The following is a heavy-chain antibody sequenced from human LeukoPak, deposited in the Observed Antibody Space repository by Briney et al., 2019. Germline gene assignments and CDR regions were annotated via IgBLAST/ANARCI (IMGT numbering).Heavy chain of an antibody. D-gene: IGHD6-6*01. V-gene: IGHV4-59*01. CDR3: ARVKKGSSS. CDR1: DGSINNYY. CDR2: IHYSGST. J-gene: IGHJ5*02. Sequence: SETLSLTCTVSDGSINNYYWTWIRQPPGKGLEWIGCIHYSGSTNYNPSLKSRVTISIGTSKKDFSLKLSSVTAADTAVYYCARVKKGSSSWGQGTLVTVSS.